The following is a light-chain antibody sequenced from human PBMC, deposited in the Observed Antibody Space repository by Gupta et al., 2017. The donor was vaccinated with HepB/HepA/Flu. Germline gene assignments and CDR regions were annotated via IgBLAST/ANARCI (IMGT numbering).Light chain of an antibody. J-gene: IGKJ1*01. CDR3: QQYNNWPQT. V-gene: IGKV3-15*01. CDR1: QRVSSN. Sequence: EIVMTQSPAILSVSPGARAPLSCRASQRVSSNLTWYQQKPGQAPRRLIYGASTRATGIPARFSGSGSGTDFTLTISSLQAEDFAVYYCQQYNNWPQTFGQGTKVEIK. CDR2: GAS.